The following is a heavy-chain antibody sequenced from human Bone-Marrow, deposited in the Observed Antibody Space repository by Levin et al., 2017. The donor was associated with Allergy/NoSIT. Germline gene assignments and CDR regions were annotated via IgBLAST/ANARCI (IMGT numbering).Heavy chain of an antibody. Sequence: GESLKISCTASVFTFRNYYMHWVRQAPGMGLVWVSNILNDGTTNYADSVKGRFTISRDNAKNTLYLQMNSLGEEDTAVYFCARGGCDRTSCLDHWGQGILVTVSS. V-gene: IGHV3-74*01. J-gene: IGHJ4*02. CDR1: VFTFRNYY. CDR2: ILNDGTT. CDR3: ARGGCDRTSCLDH. D-gene: IGHD2-2*01.